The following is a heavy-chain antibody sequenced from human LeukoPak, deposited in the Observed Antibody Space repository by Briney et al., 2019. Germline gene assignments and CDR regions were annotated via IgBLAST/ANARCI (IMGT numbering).Heavy chain of an antibody. V-gene: IGHV3-7*01. CDR1: GFTFSYYC. J-gene: IGHJ5*02. Sequence: GGSLRLSCAASGFTFSYYCMSWVRQAPGKGLERVANIKQDGSEKYYVDSVKGRFTISRDNAKNSLYLQMNSLRAEDTAGYSCARDDPSWFDPWGQGTLVTVSS. CDR2: IKQDGSEK. CDR3: ARDDPSWFDP.